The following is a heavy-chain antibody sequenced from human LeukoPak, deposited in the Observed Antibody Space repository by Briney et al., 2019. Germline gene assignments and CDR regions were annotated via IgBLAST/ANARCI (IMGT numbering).Heavy chain of an antibody. Sequence: GGSLRLSCAASGFSVSLNYMNWVRQAPGKGLEWVSILYSGSDTYYADPVKGRFTISRDNSKNMLFLHMNNLRADDTAVYYCARVGDHFHWYLDLWGRGTLVTVSS. CDR3: ARVGDHFHWYLDL. D-gene: IGHD3-10*01. V-gene: IGHV3-53*01. J-gene: IGHJ2*01. CDR2: LYSGSDT. CDR1: GFSVSLNY.